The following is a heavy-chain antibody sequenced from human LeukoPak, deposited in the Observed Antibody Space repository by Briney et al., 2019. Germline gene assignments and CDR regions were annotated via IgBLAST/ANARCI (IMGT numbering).Heavy chain of an antibody. Sequence: SETLSLTCAVSGGSISSSNWWSWVRQPPGKGLEWIGEIYHSGSTNYNPSLKSRVTISVGKSKNQFSLKLSSVTAADTAVYYCAGGIFGVAQNWFDPWGQGTLVTVSS. CDR1: GGSISSSNW. CDR2: IYHSGST. D-gene: IGHD3-3*01. J-gene: IGHJ5*02. V-gene: IGHV4-4*02. CDR3: AGGIFGVAQNWFDP.